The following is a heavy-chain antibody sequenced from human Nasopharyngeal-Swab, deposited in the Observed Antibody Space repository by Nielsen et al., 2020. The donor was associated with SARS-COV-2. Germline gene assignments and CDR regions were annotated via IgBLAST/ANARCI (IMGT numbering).Heavy chain of an antibody. CDR1: GGSISSYY. J-gene: IGHJ4*02. V-gene: IGHV4-59*01. CDR3: ARDRRGGDGFAY. Sequence: SETLSLTCTVSGGSISSYYWSWIRQPPGKGLEWIGYIYYSGSTNYNPSLKSRVTISVDTSKNQFSLKLSSVTAADTAVYYCARDRRGGDGFAYWGQGTLVTVSS. D-gene: IGHD2-21*02. CDR2: IYYSGST.